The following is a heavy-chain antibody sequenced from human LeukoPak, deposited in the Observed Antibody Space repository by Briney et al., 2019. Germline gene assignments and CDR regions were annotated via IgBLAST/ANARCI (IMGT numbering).Heavy chain of an antibody. D-gene: IGHD3-22*01. CDR1: GFTVSNNY. CDR3: AKAGSYSDISVYPLASFDF. Sequence: PGGSLRLSXAVSGFTVSNNYMNWVRQAPGKGLEWVSFISASGGSAHYADSVRGRFTISRDNSKNTLYLQMNSLRAEDTAVYYCAKAGSYSDISVYPLASFDFWGQGTMVTVSS. J-gene: IGHJ3*01. V-gene: IGHV3-23*01. CDR2: ISASGGSA.